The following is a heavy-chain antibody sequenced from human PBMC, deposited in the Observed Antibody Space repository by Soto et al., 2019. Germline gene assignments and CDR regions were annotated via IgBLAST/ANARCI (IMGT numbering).Heavy chain of an antibody. J-gene: IGHJ5*02. CDR2: ISSSGSTT. CDR1: GFTLSSYP. D-gene: IGHD2-15*01. V-gene: IGHV3-48*03. CDR3: ARDRGIGGRIYWFDP. Sequence: ESGGGLEQPGGSLRLSCAASGFTLSSYPMNWVRQAPGKGLEWVSYISSSGSTTYYADSVKGRFTVSRDNAKNSLYLQMNRLRAEDTAVYYCARDRGIGGRIYWFDPCGQGTLVTVSS.